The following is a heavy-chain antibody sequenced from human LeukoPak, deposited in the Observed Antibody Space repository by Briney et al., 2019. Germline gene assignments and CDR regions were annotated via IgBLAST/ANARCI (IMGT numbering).Heavy chain of an antibody. J-gene: IGHJ4*02. CDR3: AREPYYDSSGYYPYYFDY. Sequence: SQTLSLTCTVSGGSISSGGYYWSWIRQHPGKGLEWIGYIYYSGSTYYNPSLKSRVTISVDTSKNQFSLKLSSVTAADTAVYYCAREPYYDSSGYYPYYFDYWAREPWSPSPQ. CDR1: GGSISSGGYY. V-gene: IGHV4-31*03. D-gene: IGHD3-22*01. CDR2: IYYSGST.